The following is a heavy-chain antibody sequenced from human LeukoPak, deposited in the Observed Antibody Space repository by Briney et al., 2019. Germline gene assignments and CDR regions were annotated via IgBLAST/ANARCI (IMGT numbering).Heavy chain of an antibody. Sequence: GSLRLSCAASGFTFSSYSMNWVRQAPGKGLEWVSSISSSSSYIYYADSVKGRFTISRDNAKNSLYLQMNSLRAEDTAVYYCARARYCSGGSCYPFDYWGQGTLVTVSS. D-gene: IGHD2-15*01. V-gene: IGHV3-21*01. CDR2: ISSSSSYI. J-gene: IGHJ4*02. CDR1: GFTFSSYS. CDR3: ARARYCSGGSCYPFDY.